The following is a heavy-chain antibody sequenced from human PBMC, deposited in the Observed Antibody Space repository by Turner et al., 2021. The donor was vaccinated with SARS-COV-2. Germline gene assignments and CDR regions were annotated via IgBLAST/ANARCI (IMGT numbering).Heavy chain of an antibody. J-gene: IGHJ4*02. CDR3: AKGSGGSSWYYFDS. V-gene: IGHV3-23*01. Sequence: EVQLLESGGGLVQPGGYLRLSCAASGFTFSSYGMSWVRQAPGKGLEWVSIISVGGDTTFYGDSVKGRFTISRDNSRNTLFLQMNSLRAEDTAVYYCAKGSGGSSWYYFDSWGQGTLVTVSS. CDR2: ISVGGDTT. CDR1: GFTFSSYG. D-gene: IGHD6-13*01.